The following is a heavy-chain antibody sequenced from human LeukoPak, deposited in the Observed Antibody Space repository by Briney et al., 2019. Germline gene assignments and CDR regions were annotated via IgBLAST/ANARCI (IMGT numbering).Heavy chain of an antibody. D-gene: IGHD2-8*01. V-gene: IGHV4-59*05. Sequence: SETLSLTCTVSGGSISSYYWSWIRQTPGKGLEWIGSIYYSGSTYYNPSLKSRVTISVDTSKNQFSLKLSSVTAADTAVYYCARLRIGVWYFDYWGQGTLVTVSP. CDR3: ARLRIGVWYFDY. CDR1: GGSISSYY. CDR2: IYYSGST. J-gene: IGHJ4*02.